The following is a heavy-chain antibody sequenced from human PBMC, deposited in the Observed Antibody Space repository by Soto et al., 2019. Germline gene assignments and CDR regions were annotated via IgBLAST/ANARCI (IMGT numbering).Heavy chain of an antibody. CDR3: ARDIWSGYPRGYYYGMDV. J-gene: IGHJ6*02. CDR2: ISSSSSYI. Sequence: PGGSLRLSCAASGFTFSSYSMNWVRQAPGKGLEWVSSISSSSSYIYYADSVKGRFTISRDNAKNSLYLQMNSLIAEDTAVYYCARDIWSGYPRGYYYGMDVWGQGTTVTVSS. V-gene: IGHV3-21*01. CDR1: GFTFSSYS. D-gene: IGHD3-3*01.